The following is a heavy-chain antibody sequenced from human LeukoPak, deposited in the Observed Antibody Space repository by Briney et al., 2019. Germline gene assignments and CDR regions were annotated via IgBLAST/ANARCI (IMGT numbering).Heavy chain of an antibody. J-gene: IGHJ3*02. CDR1: GGSFSGYY. CDR2: INHSGST. Sequence: PSETLSLTCAVYGGSFSGYYWSWIRQPPGKGLEWIGEINHSGSTNYNPSLKSRVTISVDTSKNQFSLKLSSVTAADTAVYYCARDYYATDALDIWGQGTMVTVSS. V-gene: IGHV4-34*01. CDR3: ARDYYATDALDI. D-gene: IGHD3-10*01.